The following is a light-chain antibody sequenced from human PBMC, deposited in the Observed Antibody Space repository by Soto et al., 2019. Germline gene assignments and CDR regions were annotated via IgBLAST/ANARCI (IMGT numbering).Light chain of an antibody. V-gene: IGKV1-39*01. J-gene: IGKJ4*01. CDR3: QQYYSYPFT. Sequence: DIQMTQSPSSLSASVGDRVTITCVASQSISSYLNWYQQKPGKAPKLLIYAASTLQSGVPSRFSGSGSGTDFTLTISCLQSEDFATYYCQQYYSYPFTFGGGTKVDIK. CDR1: QSISSY. CDR2: AAS.